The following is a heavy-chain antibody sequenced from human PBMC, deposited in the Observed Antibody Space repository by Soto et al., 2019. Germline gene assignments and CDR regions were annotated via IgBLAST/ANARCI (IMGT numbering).Heavy chain of an antibody. CDR3: ARLTTVTTPHFDY. CDR2: IYSGGST. V-gene: IGHV3-53*01. CDR1: GFTVSSNY. J-gene: IGHJ4*02. Sequence: GGSLRLSCAASGFTVSSNYMSWVRQAPGKGLEWVSVIYSGGSTYYADCVKGRFTISRDNSKNTLYLQMNSLRAEDTAVYYCARLTTVTTPHFDYWGQGTLVTVSS. D-gene: IGHD4-17*01.